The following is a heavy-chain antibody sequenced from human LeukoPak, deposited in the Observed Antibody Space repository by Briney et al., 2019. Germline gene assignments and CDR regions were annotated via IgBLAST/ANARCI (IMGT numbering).Heavy chain of an antibody. CDR3: ARDLPGSTSCYDY. CDR2: ISSSSSYI. Sequence: PGGSLRLSCAASGFTFSSYSMNWVRQAPGKGLEWVSSISSSSSYIYYADSVKGRFTISRDNAKNSLYLQMNSLRAEDTAVYYCARDLPGSTSCYDYWGQGTQVTVSS. CDR1: GFTFSSYS. J-gene: IGHJ4*02. V-gene: IGHV3-21*01. D-gene: IGHD2-2*01.